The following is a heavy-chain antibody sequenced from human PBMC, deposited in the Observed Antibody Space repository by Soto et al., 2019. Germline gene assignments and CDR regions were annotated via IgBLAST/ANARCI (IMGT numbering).Heavy chain of an antibody. CDR3: ARDLGGWTYY. CDR2: INAGNGNT. CDR1: GYTFTSYA. V-gene: IGHV1-3*01. Sequence: QVQLVQSGAEVKKPGASVKVSCKASGYTFTSYAMQWVHQAPGQRLEWMGWINAGNGNTKYSQKFQGRVTITRDTSASTAYMELSSLRSEDTALYYCARDLGGWTYYLGQGTLVTVSS. J-gene: IGHJ4*02. D-gene: IGHD6-19*01.